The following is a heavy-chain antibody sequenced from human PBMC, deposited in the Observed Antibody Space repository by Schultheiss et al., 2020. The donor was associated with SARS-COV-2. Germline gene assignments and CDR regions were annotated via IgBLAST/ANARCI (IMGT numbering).Heavy chain of an antibody. CDR2: ISSSSSYI. CDR3: AKGAMGYWYFDL. J-gene: IGHJ2*01. D-gene: IGHD5-18*01. CDR1: GFTFSSYW. V-gene: IGHV3-21*04. Sequence: GGSLRLSCAASGFTFSSYWMSWVRQAPGKGLEWVSSISSSSSYIYYADSVKGRFTISRDNSKNTLYLQMNSLRAEDTALYYCAKGAMGYWYFDLWGRGTLVTVSS.